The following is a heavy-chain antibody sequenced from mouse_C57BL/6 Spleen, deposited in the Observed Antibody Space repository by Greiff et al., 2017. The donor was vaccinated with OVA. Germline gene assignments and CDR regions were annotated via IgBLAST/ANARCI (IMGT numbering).Heavy chain of an antibody. D-gene: IGHD1-1*01. Sequence: VQLQQSGPELVKPGASVKIPCKASGYTFTDYNMDWVKQSHGKSLEWIGDINPNNGGTIYNQKFKGKATLTVDKSSSTAYMELRSLTSEDTAVYYCAREDYYGSSLFAYWGQGTLVTVSA. J-gene: IGHJ3*01. V-gene: IGHV1-18*01. CDR2: INPNNGGT. CDR3: AREDYYGSSLFAY. CDR1: GYTFTDYN.